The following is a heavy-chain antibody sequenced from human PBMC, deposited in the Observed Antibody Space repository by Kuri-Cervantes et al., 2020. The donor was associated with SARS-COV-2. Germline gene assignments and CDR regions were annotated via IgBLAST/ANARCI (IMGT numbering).Heavy chain of an antibody. Sequence: GSLRLSCTVSGGSISSSSYYWGWIRQPPGKGLEWIGSIYYSGSTYYNPSLKSRVTISVDTSKNQFSLKLSSVTAADTAVYYCARDANRITIFGVVIIPGVGDVWGQGTTVTVSS. CDR2: IYYSGST. D-gene: IGHD3-3*01. CDR3: ARDANRITIFGVVIIPGVGDV. V-gene: IGHV4-39*02. CDR1: GGSISSSSYY. J-gene: IGHJ6*02.